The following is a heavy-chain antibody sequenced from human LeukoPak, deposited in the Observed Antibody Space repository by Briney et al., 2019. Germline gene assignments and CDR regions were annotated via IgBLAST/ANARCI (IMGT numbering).Heavy chain of an antibody. CDR2: INPNSGGT. CDR3: ARAPMYSNYLYDY. J-gene: IGHJ4*02. V-gene: IGHV1-2*02. CDR1: GYTFTGYY. D-gene: IGHD4-11*01. Sequence: ASVKVSCKASGYTFTGYYMHWVRQAPGRGLEWMGWINPNSGGTNYAQKFQVRVTMTRDTSISTAYMELSSLRSDDTAVYYCARAPMYSNYLYDYWGRGTLVTVSS.